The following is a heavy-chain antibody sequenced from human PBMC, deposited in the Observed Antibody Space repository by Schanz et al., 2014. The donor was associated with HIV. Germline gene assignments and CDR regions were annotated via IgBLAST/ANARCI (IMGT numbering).Heavy chain of an antibody. J-gene: IGHJ4*02. CDR1: GFAFSNYA. CDR3: ARDGARTSHWGF. CDR2: IWYDGSNK. D-gene: IGHD2-2*01. Sequence: VQLLESGGGLVQPGGSLRLSCAASGFAFSNYAMSWVRQAPGKGLEWVAAIWYDGSNKFYADSVKGRFTISRDNSKNTLYLQMNSLGVEDTAVYFCARDGARTSHWGFWGQGTLVTVSS. V-gene: IGHV3-33*08.